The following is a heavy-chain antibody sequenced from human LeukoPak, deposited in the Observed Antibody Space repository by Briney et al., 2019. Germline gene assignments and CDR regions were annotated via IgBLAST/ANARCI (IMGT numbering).Heavy chain of an antibody. Sequence: PSETLSLTCTVSGGSISSSSYYWSWIRQPPGKGLEWIGYIYYSGSTNYSPSLKSRLTISVDTSKNQFSLKLSSVTAADTAVYYCARTYGSSGLGYFDLWGRGTLVTVSS. CDR1: GGSISSSSYY. V-gene: IGHV4-61*01. J-gene: IGHJ2*01. CDR3: ARTYGSSGLGYFDL. CDR2: IYYSGST. D-gene: IGHD6-13*01.